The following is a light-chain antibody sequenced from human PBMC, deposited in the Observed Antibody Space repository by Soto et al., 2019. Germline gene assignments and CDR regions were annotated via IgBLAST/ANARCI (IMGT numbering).Light chain of an antibody. Sequence: QSVLTQPASVSGSPGQSITISCTGTSSDVGGYKYVSWYHQHPDKAPKLIIYDVTNRPSGISNRFSGSKSGNTASLTISGLQAEDEAEYYCSSYTSSSSYVFGTGTKVTVL. CDR2: DVT. CDR1: SSDVGGYKY. CDR3: SSYTSSSSYV. J-gene: IGLJ1*01. V-gene: IGLV2-14*01.